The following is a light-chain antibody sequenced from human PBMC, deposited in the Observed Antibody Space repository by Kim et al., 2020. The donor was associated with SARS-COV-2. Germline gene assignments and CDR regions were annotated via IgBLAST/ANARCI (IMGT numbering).Light chain of an antibody. CDR1: QSVSSN. Sequence: EIVMTQSPATLSVSPGERATLSCRASQSVSSNLAWYQQKPGQAPRLLIYGASTRATGIPARFSGSGSGTDFTLTISSLQSEDFAVYYWQQYNNWPPYTFGQGTKLEI. V-gene: IGKV3-15*01. CDR3: QQYNNWPPYT. CDR2: GAS. J-gene: IGKJ2*01.